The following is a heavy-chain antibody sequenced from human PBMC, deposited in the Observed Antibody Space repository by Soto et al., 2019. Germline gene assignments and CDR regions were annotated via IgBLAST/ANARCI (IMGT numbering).Heavy chain of an antibody. Sequence: SETLSLTCTVSGGSISSGGYYWSWIRQHPGKGLEWIGYIYYSGSTYYNPSLKSRVTISVDTSKNQFSLKLSSVTAADTAVYYCARYDYGSGSYYEYNWFDPWGQGTLVTVSS. J-gene: IGHJ5*02. CDR3: ARYDYGSGSYYEYNWFDP. CDR1: GGSISSGGYY. V-gene: IGHV4-31*03. D-gene: IGHD3-10*01. CDR2: IYYSGST.